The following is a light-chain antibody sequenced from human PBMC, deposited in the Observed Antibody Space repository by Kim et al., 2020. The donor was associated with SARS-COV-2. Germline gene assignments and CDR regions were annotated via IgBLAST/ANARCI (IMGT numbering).Light chain of an antibody. J-gene: IGLJ3*02. CDR1: TIGRKS. CDR3: QVWDDDTDHWV. Sequence: APGKTARSTCGGHTIGRKSVHWYQQEPGQAPVLVISYDTGRPSGIPERFSGSNSGDTATLTISRVEAGDEAEYYCQVWDDDTDHWVFGGGTQLTVL. V-gene: IGLV3-21*04. CDR2: YDT.